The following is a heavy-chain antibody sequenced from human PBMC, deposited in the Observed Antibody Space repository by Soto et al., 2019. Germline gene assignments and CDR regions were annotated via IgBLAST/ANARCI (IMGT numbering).Heavy chain of an antibody. D-gene: IGHD6-13*01. CDR3: AREARSSSWYDYYGMGV. CDR2: IIPIFGTA. V-gene: IGHV1-69*06. CDR1: GGTFSSYA. Sequence: ASVKVFCKASGGTFSSYAISWVRQAPGQGLEWMGGIIPIFGTANYAQKFQGRVTITADKSTSTAYMELSSLRSEDTAVYYCAREARSSSWYDYYGMGVWGQGTTVTVSS. J-gene: IGHJ6*02.